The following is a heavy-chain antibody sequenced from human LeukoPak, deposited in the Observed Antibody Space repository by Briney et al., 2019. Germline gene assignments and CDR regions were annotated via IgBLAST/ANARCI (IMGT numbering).Heavy chain of an antibody. CDR3: ARSTGGSGWRSPDY. V-gene: IGHV4-61*02. CDR1: GASIIRGSYC. J-gene: IGHJ4*02. Sequence: PSQTLSLTCTVSGASIIRGSYCWSWIRQPAGKGLEWIGRIYPSGSTNYNPSLKSRVTISVDTSKNQFSLKLNSVTAADTAVYYCARSTGGSGWRSPDYWGQGTLVTVSS. CDR2: IYPSGST. D-gene: IGHD6-19*01.